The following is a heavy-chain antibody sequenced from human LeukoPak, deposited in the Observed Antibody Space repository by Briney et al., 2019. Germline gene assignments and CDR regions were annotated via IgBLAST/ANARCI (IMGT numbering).Heavy chain of an antibody. CDR1: VGSISSGSYY. V-gene: IGHV4-61*02. J-gene: IGHJ3*02. CDR3: ACLTTADAFDI. CDR2: IYTSGST. D-gene: IGHD3-22*01. Sequence: SETLSLTCAVSVGSISSGSYYWSWIRQPAGKGLEWIGRIYTSGSTNYNPSLKSRVTISVDTSKNQFSLKLSSVTAADTAVYYCACLTTADAFDIWGQGTRVTVSS.